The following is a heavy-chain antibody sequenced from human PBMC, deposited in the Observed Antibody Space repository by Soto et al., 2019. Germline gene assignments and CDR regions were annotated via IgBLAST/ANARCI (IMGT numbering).Heavy chain of an antibody. CDR1: GFTFSSYA. V-gene: IGHV3-23*01. D-gene: IGHD2-2*01. CDR2: ISGSGGST. J-gene: IGHJ6*02. CDR3: AKDSNIVVVPAAPDYYYYGMDV. Sequence: GGSLRLSCAASGFTFSSYAMSWVRQAPGKGLEWVSAISGSGGSTYYADSVKGRFTISRDNSKNTLYLQMNSLRAEDTAVYYCAKDSNIVVVPAAPDYYYYGMDVWGQGTTVTVSS.